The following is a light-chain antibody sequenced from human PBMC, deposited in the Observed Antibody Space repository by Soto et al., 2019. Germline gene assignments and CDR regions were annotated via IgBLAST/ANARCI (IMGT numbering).Light chain of an antibody. CDR2: AAS. CDR3: LQHKDYPLT. CDR1: QDINYY. V-gene: IGKV1-17*03. Sequence: DIQMPQSPSAMSASVGDRVTITCRASQDINYYLAWFQQKPGKVPKRLIYAASTLQSGVPSRFXGSGSGTEFTLTISSLQPEDFATYYCLQHKDYPLTFGGGTKVEIK. J-gene: IGKJ4*01.